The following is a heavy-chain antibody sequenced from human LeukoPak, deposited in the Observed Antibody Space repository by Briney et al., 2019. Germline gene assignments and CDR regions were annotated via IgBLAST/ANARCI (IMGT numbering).Heavy chain of an antibody. Sequence: PSETLSLTCTVSGDSFSSVTDYWAWIRQPPGKGLEWIASGDYSGGTYYNPSLESRVAISVDTSKNQFSLKLSSVTAADTAVYYCARRLKYYDFWSGSQPFDYWGQGTLVTVSS. J-gene: IGHJ4*02. D-gene: IGHD3-3*01. CDR1: GDSFSSVTDY. V-gene: IGHV4-39*07. CDR2: GDYSGGT. CDR3: ARRLKYYDFWSGSQPFDY.